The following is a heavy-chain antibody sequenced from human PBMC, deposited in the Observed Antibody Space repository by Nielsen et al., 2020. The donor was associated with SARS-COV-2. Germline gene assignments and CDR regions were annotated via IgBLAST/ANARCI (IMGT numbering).Heavy chain of an antibody. V-gene: IGHV4-59*13. CDR1: GGSISSYY. Sequence: SETLSLTCTASGGSISSYYWSWIRQPPGKGLEWIGYIYYSGSTNYNPSLKSRVTISVDTSKNQFSLKLSSVTAADTAVYYCARSSGYYDSSGAFDIWGQGTMVTVSS. CDR3: ARSSGYYDSSGAFDI. J-gene: IGHJ3*02. D-gene: IGHD3-22*01. CDR2: IYYSGST.